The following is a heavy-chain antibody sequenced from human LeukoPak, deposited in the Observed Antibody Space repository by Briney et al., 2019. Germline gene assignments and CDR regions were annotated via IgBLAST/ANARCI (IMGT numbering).Heavy chain of an antibody. V-gene: IGHV3-23*01. D-gene: IGHD6-19*01. CDR1: GFTFSSYA. J-gene: IGHJ4*02. CDR3: AKDWLSSGWYYFDY. Sequence: GGSLRLSCAASGFTFSSYAMSWVRQAPGKGLEWVSACSGSGGSTYYADSVKGRFTISRDNSKNTLYLQMNSLRAEDTAVYYCAKDWLSSGWYYFDYWGQGTLVTVSS. CDR2: CSGSGGST.